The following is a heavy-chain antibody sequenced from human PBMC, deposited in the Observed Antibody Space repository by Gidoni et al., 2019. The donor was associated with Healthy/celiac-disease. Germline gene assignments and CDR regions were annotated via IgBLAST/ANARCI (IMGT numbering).Heavy chain of an antibody. CDR1: GGTFSSYA. Sequence: QVQLVQSGAEVKTPGSSVKVSCKASGGTFSSYATRWVRQAPGQGLEWMGGIIPIFGTANYAQKFQGRVTITADKSTSTAYMELSSLRSEDTAVYYCARETEVQKDSGYDMTFDYWGQGTLVTVSS. J-gene: IGHJ4*02. CDR3: ARETEVQKDSGYDMTFDY. CDR2: IIPIFGTA. V-gene: IGHV1-69*06. D-gene: IGHD5-12*01.